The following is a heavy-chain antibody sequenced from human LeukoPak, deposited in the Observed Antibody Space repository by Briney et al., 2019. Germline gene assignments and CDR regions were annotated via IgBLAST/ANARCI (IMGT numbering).Heavy chain of an antibody. CDR3: ARRKHIVVVTAIRRRDAFDI. CDR2: ISYDGSNK. D-gene: IGHD2-21*02. CDR1: GFTLSSYA. V-gene: IGHV3-30-3*01. J-gene: IGHJ3*02. Sequence: GRSLRLSCAASGFTLSSYAMHWVRQAPGKGLEWVAVISYDGSNKYYADSVKGRFTISRDNSKNTLYLQMNSLRAEDTAVYYCARRKHIVVVTAIRRRDAFDIWGQGTMVTVSS.